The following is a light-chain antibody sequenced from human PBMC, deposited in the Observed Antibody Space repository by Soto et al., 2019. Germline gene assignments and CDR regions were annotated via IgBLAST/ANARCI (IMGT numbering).Light chain of an antibody. CDR2: EDN. V-gene: IGLV6-57*02. CDR1: SGSIASNY. CDR3: QSDDSSNVV. J-gene: IGLJ2*01. Sequence: NFMLTQPHSVSESPGKTVTISCTGSSGSIASNYVQWYQQRPGSAPTTVIYEDNKRPSGVPDRFSGSIDRSSNSASLIISGLKTEDEADYYCQSDDSSNVVFGGGTKITVL.